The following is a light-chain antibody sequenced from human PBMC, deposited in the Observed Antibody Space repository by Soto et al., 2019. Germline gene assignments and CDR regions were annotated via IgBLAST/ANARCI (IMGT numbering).Light chain of an antibody. CDR2: DVS. Sequence: QSALTQPRSVSGSPGQSVTISCTGSSSDVGGYNYVSWYQQHPGKAPKLIIYDVSKRPSGVPDRFSGSKSGNTASLTISGLQTEDEADYSCFSYTGSYTFVFGGGTKLTVL. J-gene: IGLJ2*01. CDR3: FSYTGSYTFV. CDR1: SSDVGGYNY. V-gene: IGLV2-11*01.